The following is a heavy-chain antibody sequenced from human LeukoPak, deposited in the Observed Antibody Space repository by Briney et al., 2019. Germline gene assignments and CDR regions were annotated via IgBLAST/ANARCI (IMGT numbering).Heavy chain of an antibody. Sequence: GGSLRLSCAASGFTFSSYAMSWVRKAPGKGLEWVSAISGSGGSTYYADSVKGRFTISRDNSKNTLYLQMNSLRAEDTAVYYCAKGNLGYSKDSPIKHYFDYWGQGTLVTVSS. CDR2: ISGSGGST. V-gene: IGHV3-23*01. CDR1: GFTFSSYA. J-gene: IGHJ4*02. D-gene: IGHD6-13*01. CDR3: AKGNLGYSKDSPIKHYFDY.